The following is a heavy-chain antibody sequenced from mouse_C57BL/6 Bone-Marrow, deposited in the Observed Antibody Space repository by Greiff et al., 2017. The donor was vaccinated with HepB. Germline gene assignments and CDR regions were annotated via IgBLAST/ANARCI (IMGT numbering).Heavy chain of an antibody. D-gene: IGHD4-1*01. V-gene: IGHV3-6*01. CDR3: AREEGLTGTDFDY. J-gene: IGHJ2*01. CDR1: GYSITSGYY. CDR2: ISYDGSN. Sequence: VQLKESGPGLVKPSQSLSLTCSVTGYSITSGYYWNWIRQFPGNKLEWMGYISYDGSNNYNPSLKNRISITRDTSKNQFFLKLNSVTTEDTATYYCAREEGLTGTDFDYWGQGTTPTVSS.